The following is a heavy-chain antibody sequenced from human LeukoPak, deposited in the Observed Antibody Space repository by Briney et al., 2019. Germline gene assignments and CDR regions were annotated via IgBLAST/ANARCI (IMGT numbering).Heavy chain of an antibody. CDR2: INAGNGNT. V-gene: IGHV1-3*01. Sequence: GASVKVSCKASGYTFTSYAMHWVRQAPGQRLEWMEWINAGNGNTKYSQKFQGRVTITRDTSASTAYMELSSLRSEDTAVYYCARVLFVSRSSSGWKLFDYWGQGTLVTVSS. J-gene: IGHJ4*02. CDR1: GYTFTSYA. CDR3: ARVLFVSRSSSGWKLFDY. D-gene: IGHD6-25*01.